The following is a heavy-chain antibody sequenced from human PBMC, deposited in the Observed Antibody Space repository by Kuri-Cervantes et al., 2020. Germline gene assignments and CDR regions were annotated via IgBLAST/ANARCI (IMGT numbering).Heavy chain of an antibody. D-gene: IGHD5-18*01. CDR2: FDPEDGET. CDR3: ARGRDTAMVLWYYYYYGMDV. J-gene: IGHJ6*02. CDR1: GYTLTELS. V-gene: IGHV1-24*01. Sequence: ASVKVSCKVSGYTLTELSMHWVRQAPGKGLEWMGGFDPEDGETIYAQKFQGRVTMTEDTSTDTAYTELSSLRSEDTAVYYCARGRDTAMVLWYYYYYGMDVWGQGTTVTVSS.